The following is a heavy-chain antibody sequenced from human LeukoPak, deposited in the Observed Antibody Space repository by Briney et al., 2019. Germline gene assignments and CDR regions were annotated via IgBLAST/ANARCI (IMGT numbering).Heavy chain of an antibody. CDR3: ARGARSGLAAALTEEDYYYMDV. D-gene: IGHD6-13*01. J-gene: IGHJ6*03. Sequence: SETLSLTCAVYGGSFSGYYWSWIRQPPGKGLEWIGEINHSGSTNYNPSLKSRVTISVDTSKNQFSLKLSSVTAADTAVYYCARGARSGLAAALTEEDYYYMDVWAKGPRSPSP. V-gene: IGHV4-34*01. CDR2: INHSGST. CDR1: GGSFSGYY.